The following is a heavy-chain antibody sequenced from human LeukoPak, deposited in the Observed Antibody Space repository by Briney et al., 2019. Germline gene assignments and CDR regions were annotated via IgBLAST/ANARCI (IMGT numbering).Heavy chain of an antibody. CDR1: GGSISSYY. J-gene: IGHJ6*03. Sequence: NPSETLSLTCTVSGGSISSYYWSWIRQPPGKGLEWIGYIYYSGSTNYNPSLKSRVTISADTSKNQFSLKLSSVTAADTAVYYCARGGYSYGYNYYYIDVWGKGTTVTVSS. V-gene: IGHV4-59*01. D-gene: IGHD5-18*01. CDR3: ARGGYSYGYNYYYIDV. CDR2: IYYSGST.